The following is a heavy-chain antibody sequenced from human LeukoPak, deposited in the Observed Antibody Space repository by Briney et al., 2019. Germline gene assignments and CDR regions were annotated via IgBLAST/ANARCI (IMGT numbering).Heavy chain of an antibody. CDR2: VYYSGST. V-gene: IGHV4-59*01. J-gene: IGHJ4*02. D-gene: IGHD3-22*01. CDR1: GGSISSYY. Sequence: SETLSLTCTVSGGSISSYYWSWIRQPPGKGLEWIGYVYYSGSTNYNPSLKSRVTISVDTSKKQFSLKLSSVTAADTAVYYCARSRYYYDSSGYYGYYFDFWGQGTLVTVSS. CDR3: ARSRYYYDSSGYYGYYFDF.